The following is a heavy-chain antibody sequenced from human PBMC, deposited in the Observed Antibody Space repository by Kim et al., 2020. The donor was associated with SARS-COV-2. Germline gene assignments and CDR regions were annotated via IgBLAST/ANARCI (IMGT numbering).Heavy chain of an antibody. D-gene: IGHD2-2*01. CDR3: ARDGFFDCSSTSCYFDY. V-gene: IGHV1-69*04. Sequence: FPGRVTIPTDKSTSKAYMELSSLRSEDTAVYYCARDGFFDCSSTSCYFDYWGQGTLVTVSS. J-gene: IGHJ4*02.